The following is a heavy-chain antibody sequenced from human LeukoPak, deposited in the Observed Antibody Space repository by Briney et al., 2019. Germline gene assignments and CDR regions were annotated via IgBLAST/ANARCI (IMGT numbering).Heavy chain of an antibody. J-gene: IGHJ4*02. CDR2: ISGSGGST. V-gene: IGHV3-23*01. CDR3: AKDRSIVTD. Sequence: GGSLRLSCAASGFTFSSYGMSWVRQAPGKGLEWVSAISGSGGSTYYADSVKGRFTISRAKNTLYLQMNSLRAEDTAVYYCAKDRSIVTDWGQGTLVTVSS. CDR1: GFTFSSYG. D-gene: IGHD1-26*01.